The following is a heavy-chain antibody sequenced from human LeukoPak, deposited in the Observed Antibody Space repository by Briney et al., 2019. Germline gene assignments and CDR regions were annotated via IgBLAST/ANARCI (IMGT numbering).Heavy chain of an antibody. Sequence: ASVKVSCKASGYTFTGYYMHWVRQAPGQGLEWMGWINPNSGGTNYAQKFQGRVTMTRDTSISTAYMELSRLRSDDTFFYKQTTAYDILTGYCFDYWGQGTLVTVSS. V-gene: IGHV1-2*02. J-gene: IGHJ4*02. CDR1: GYTFTGYY. CDR3: TTAYDILTGYCFDY. CDR2: INPNSGGT. D-gene: IGHD3-9*01.